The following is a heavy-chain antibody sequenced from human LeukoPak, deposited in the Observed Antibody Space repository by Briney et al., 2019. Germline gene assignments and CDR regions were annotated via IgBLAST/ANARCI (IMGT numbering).Heavy chain of an antibody. J-gene: IGHJ4*02. D-gene: IGHD3-22*01. CDR3: AKSYVRTEYDSSGYYYGY. V-gene: IGHV3-11*01. Sequence: GGSLRLSCAASGFTFSDYYMSWIRQAPGKGLEWVSYISSSGSTIYYADSVKGRFTVSRDNSKNTLYLQMNSLRAEDTAVYYCAKSYVRTEYDSSGYYYGYWGQGTLVTVSS. CDR1: GFTFSDYY. CDR2: ISSSGSTI.